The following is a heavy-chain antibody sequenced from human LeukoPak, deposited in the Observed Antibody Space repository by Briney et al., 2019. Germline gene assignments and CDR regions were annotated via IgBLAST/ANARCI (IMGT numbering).Heavy chain of an antibody. CDR1: GGSISGGDYY. Sequence: SETLSLTCAVSGGSISGGDYYWSWIRQPPGKGLEWIAFIYYSGSTYYNPSLKSRVTISVDTSKNQFSLNLSSVTAADTAVYYCARSPIVSGYYTRWYFDLWGRGTLVTVSS. D-gene: IGHD3-3*01. CDR2: IYYSGST. CDR3: ARSPIVSGYYTRWYFDL. J-gene: IGHJ2*01. V-gene: IGHV4-30-4*08.